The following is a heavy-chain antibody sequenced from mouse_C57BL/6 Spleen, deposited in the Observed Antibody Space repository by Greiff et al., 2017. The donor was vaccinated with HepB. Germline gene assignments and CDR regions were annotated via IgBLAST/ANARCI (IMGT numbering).Heavy chain of an antibody. D-gene: IGHD2-3*01. CDR3: ARGDDGYEGDMDY. CDR2: IHPNSGST. CDR1: GYTFTSYW. J-gene: IGHJ4*01. Sequence: VQLQQPGAELVKPGASVKLSCKASGYTFTSYWMHWVKQRPGQGLEWIGMIHPNSGSTNYNEKFKSKATLTVDKSSSTAYMQLSSLTSEDSAVYYCARGDDGYEGDMDYWGQGTSVTVSS. V-gene: IGHV1-64*01.